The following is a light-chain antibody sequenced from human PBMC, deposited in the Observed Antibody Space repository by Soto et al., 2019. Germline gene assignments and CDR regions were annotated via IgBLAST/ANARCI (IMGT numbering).Light chain of an antibody. V-gene: IGKV3-15*01. Sequence: ETVMTQSPATLSVSPGEGATLSCRASLNINTNLAWLQLKPGQAPRLLIYDASARATGVSARFSGSGSGTAFTLTISSLEPEDFAVYYCQQYGSSPPLTFGGGTMVDIK. J-gene: IGKJ4*01. CDR1: LNINTN. CDR2: DAS. CDR3: QQYGSSPPLT.